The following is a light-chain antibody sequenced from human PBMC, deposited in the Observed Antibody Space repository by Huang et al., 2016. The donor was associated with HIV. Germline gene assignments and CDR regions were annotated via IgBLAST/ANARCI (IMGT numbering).Light chain of an antibody. CDR2: DVS. Sequence: EIEMTQSPATLSVSPGERATLSCRASPSVDSDLAWYQQKPGQAPRLLIYDVSTRATGISAKFNCTGSGTEFSLSITNLQSEDFAVYYCQQYSDWPPLTFGGGTKVEI. CDR3: QQYSDWPPLT. CDR1: PSVDSD. V-gene: IGKV3-15*01. J-gene: IGKJ4*01.